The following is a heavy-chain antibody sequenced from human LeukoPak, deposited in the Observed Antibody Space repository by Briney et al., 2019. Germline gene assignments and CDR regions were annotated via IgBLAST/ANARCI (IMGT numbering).Heavy chain of an antibody. D-gene: IGHD3-22*01. J-gene: IGHJ6*03. Sequence: PGGSLRLSCAASGFTVSSNYMSWVRQAPGKGLEWVSVIYSGDSTYYADSVEGRFTISRDNSKNTLYLQMNSLRAEDTAVYYCARGSSGPSVYYYYYYMDVWGKGTTVTVSS. V-gene: IGHV3-53*01. CDR2: IYSGDST. CDR1: GFTVSSNY. CDR3: ARGSSGPSVYYYYYYMDV.